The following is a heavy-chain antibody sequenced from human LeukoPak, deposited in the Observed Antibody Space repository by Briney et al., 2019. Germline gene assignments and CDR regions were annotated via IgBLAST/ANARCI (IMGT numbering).Heavy chain of an antibody. CDR3: ARAGARGCKDPMDY. V-gene: IGHV4-39*07. Sequence: SETLSLTCTVSGDSISSSNFYWGWIRQPPGKGLEWIGSIYYSGSTYYNPSLKSRVTISVDTSKNQFSLKLSSVTAADTAVYFCARAGARGCKDPMDYWGQGTLATVSS. CDR2: IYYSGST. CDR1: GDSISSSNFY. J-gene: IGHJ4*02. D-gene: IGHD1-26*01.